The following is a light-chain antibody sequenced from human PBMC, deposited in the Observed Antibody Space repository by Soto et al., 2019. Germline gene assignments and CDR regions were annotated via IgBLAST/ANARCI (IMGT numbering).Light chain of an antibody. CDR1: QSVSGN. CDR3: QQFGRYPLT. J-gene: IGKJ4*01. Sequence: EIVLTQSPATLSLSPGERATLSCRASQSVSGNLAWYQQKPGQAPRLLIYGASTRATGVPARFSGGGSGTDFTLTISRLEPEDFAVYYCQQFGRYPLTFGGGTKVDIK. CDR2: GAS. V-gene: IGKV3-20*01.